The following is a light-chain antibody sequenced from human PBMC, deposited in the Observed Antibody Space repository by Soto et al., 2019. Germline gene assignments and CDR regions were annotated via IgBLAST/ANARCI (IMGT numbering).Light chain of an antibody. Sequence: DIQMTQSPSSLSASVGDRVTITCRASQSISSYLNWYQQKPGKAPKLLIYAAFSLQSGVPSRFSGSGSGTDFTLTISSLQPEDFATYYCQQSYNSPQTFGRGTKVDIK. CDR2: AAF. CDR3: QQSYNSPQT. CDR1: QSISSY. J-gene: IGKJ1*01. V-gene: IGKV1-39*01.